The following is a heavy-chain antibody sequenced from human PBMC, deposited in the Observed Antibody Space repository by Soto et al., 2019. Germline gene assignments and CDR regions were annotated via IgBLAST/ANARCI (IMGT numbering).Heavy chain of an antibody. CDR2: INHSGST. CDR3: ASPYYDILTGYYNVGAFDI. CDR1: GGSFSGYY. D-gene: IGHD3-9*01. J-gene: IGHJ3*02. Sequence: SETLSLTCAVYGGSFSGYYWSWVRQPPGKGLEWIGEINHSGSTNYNPSLKSRVTISVDTSKNQFSLKLSSVTAADTAVYYCASPYYDILTGYYNVGAFDIWGQGTMVTVSS. V-gene: IGHV4-34*01.